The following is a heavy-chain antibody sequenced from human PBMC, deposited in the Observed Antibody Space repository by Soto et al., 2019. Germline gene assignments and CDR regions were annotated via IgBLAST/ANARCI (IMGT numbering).Heavy chain of an antibody. Sequence: EVQLLESGGGWVQPGGSLRLSCAASGFTFSSYAMNWVRQAPGKGLEWVSVISGSGGSTYYADSVKGRFSISRDSSKNTLYLQMNSLRAEDTAVYYCAKRGSGSYFDYWGQGTRVTVSS. CDR1: GFTFSSYA. D-gene: IGHD1-26*01. J-gene: IGHJ4*02. CDR3: AKRGSGSYFDY. CDR2: ISGSGGST. V-gene: IGHV3-23*01.